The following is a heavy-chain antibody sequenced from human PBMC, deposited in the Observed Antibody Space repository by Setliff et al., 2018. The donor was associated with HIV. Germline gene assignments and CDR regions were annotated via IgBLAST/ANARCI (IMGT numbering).Heavy chain of an antibody. V-gene: IGHV4-34*01. D-gene: IGHD3-16*02. CDR3: ARVLDVWGTYRYRNYFDY. J-gene: IGHJ4*02. CDR2: INHGGST. CDR1: GGSFSDYY. Sequence: PSETLSLTCAVYGGSFSDYYWSWIRQSPGRGLEWIGEINHGGSTIYNPSLKSRVTISIDTSKNQFSLNLTSVTAADTAIYYCARVLDVWGTYRYRNYFDYWGQGTLVTVSS.